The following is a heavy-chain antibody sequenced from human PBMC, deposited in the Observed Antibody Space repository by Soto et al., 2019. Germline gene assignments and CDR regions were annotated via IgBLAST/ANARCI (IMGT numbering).Heavy chain of an antibody. Sequence: PSDTLSLTCTVSCGSINYSYWTWIRQPPGKGLEWIGYISYTGSTYYNPSLKSRVTISVDTSKNQFSLKLSSVTAADTAVYYCARHGASYLSYYYYGMDVWGQGTTVTVSS. V-gene: IGHV4-59*08. CDR1: CGSINYSY. CDR2: ISYTGST. CDR3: ARHGASYLSYYYYGMDV. J-gene: IGHJ6*02. D-gene: IGHD1-26*01.